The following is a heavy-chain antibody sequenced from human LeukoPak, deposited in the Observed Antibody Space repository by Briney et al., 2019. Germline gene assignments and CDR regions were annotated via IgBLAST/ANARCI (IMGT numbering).Heavy chain of an antibody. D-gene: IGHD3-10*01. CDR1: GGTFSSYA. CDR3: AREGRVPIDP. J-gene: IGHJ5*02. Sequence: ASVKVSCKASGGTFSSYAISWVRQAPGQGLEWMGRIIPILGIANYAQKFQGRVTITADKSTGTAYMELSSLRSEDTAVYYCAREGRVPIDPWGQGTLVTVSS. V-gene: IGHV1-69*04. CDR2: IIPILGIA.